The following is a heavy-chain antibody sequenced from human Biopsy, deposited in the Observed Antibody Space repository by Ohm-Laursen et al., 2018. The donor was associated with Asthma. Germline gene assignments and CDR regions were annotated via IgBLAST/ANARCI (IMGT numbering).Heavy chain of an antibody. CDR2: INSVFGTT. J-gene: IGHJ4*02. CDR1: GGTFNTYV. CDR3: ARKAGSCISRTCYSLDF. V-gene: IGHV1-69*01. Sequence: SSVKVSCKSLGGTFNTYVIGWVRQAPGQGLEWLGGINSVFGTTTYPQKFQDRVTITADDSTSTIYMELSSLRSEDTAVYYCARKAGSCISRTCYSLDFWGQGTLVTVSS. D-gene: IGHD2-2*01.